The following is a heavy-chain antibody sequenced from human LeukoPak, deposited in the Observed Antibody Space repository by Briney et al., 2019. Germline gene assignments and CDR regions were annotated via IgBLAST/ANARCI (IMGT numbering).Heavy chain of an antibody. CDR2: IYYIGST. CDR3: GRVADYYDSSGYYFDAFDI. CDR1: GGSISSGDYY. D-gene: IGHD3-22*01. V-gene: IGHV4-30-4*08. Sequence: SQTLSLTCTVSGGSISSGDYYWSWIRQPPGKGLEWIGYIYYIGSTYYNPSLKSRVTISVDTSKNQFSLKLSSVTAADTAVYYCGRVADYYDSSGYYFDAFDIWGQGTMVTVSS. J-gene: IGHJ3*02.